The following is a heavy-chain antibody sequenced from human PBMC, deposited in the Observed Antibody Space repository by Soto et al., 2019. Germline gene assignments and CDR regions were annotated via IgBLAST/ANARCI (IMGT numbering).Heavy chain of an antibody. V-gene: IGHV1-3*01. CDR2: INPANGNT. CDR3: ARDILNVGPRANDAFDV. Sequence: QVQLVQSGAEVKKPGASVKISCQASGFTFSDTLINWVRQGPGQRLEWMGWINPANGNTRYSESFQGRVSISRLSSASTVYVALSDLTSEDSAVYDCARDILNVGPRANDAFDVWGHGTLITCSS. D-gene: IGHD1-1*01. CDR1: GFTFSDTL. J-gene: IGHJ3*01.